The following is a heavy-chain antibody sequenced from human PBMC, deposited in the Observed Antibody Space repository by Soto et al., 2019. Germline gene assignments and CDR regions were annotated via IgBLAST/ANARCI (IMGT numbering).Heavy chain of an antibody. Sequence: SETLCLTCAVYGGSVNGYYWNWILQPPGKGLEWIGEINHTGGTHYNPSLKSRVTMSVDTSKNQFSLRLSSVTAADTAIYYCATRITVFGLLIPPFDPWGQGTQVTVSS. CDR2: INHTGGT. D-gene: IGHD3-3*01. CDR3: ATRITVFGLLIPPFDP. CDR1: GGSVNGYY. V-gene: IGHV4-34*01. J-gene: IGHJ5*02.